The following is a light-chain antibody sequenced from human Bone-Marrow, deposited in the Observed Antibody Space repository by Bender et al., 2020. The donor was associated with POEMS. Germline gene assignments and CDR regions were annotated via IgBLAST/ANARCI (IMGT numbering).Light chain of an antibody. CDR2: GNN. J-gene: IGLJ1*01. Sequence: QSVLTQPPSASGTPGQRVTISCSGGSSNIGSKTVYWYQQVPGTAPKLLIDGNNERPSGVPDRFSGSKSGTSASLAITGLQAEDEADYYCCSYAGSRPLVFGTGTKVTVL. CDR3: CSYAGSRPLV. CDR1: SSNIGSKT. V-gene: IGLV1-44*01.